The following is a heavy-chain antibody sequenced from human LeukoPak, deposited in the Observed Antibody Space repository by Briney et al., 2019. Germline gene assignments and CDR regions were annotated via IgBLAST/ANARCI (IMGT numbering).Heavy chain of an antibody. CDR1: GGSFSSGSYY. CDR2: IYYSGST. CDR3: ASIPIYDYVWGSYRYSVY. Sequence: SETLSLTCTVSGGSFSSGSYYWSWIRQPPGKGLEWIGYIYYSGSTNYNPSLKSRVTISVDTSKNQFSLKLSSVTAADTAVYYCASIPIYDYVWGSYRYSVYWGQGTLVTVSS. J-gene: IGHJ4*02. V-gene: IGHV4-61*01. D-gene: IGHD3-16*02.